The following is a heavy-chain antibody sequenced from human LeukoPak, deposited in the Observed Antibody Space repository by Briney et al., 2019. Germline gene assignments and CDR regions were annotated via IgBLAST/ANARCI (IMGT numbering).Heavy chain of an antibody. D-gene: IGHD6-25*01. CDR2: IIPMFGTA. V-gene: IGHV1-69*13. Sequence: GASVKVSCKASGVTFSNYAINWVRQAPGQGLEWMGGIIPMFGTANYAQKFQGRLTITADESTTTAYMELSSLRSDDTAIYYCGLSGNYYYYYMDVWGKGTTVTISS. CDR1: GVTFSNYA. J-gene: IGHJ6*03. CDR3: GLSGNYYYYYMDV.